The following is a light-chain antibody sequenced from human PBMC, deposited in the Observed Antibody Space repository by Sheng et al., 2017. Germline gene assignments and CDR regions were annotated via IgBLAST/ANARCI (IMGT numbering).Light chain of an antibody. J-gene: IGKJ4*01. V-gene: IGKV1-27*01. CDR2: DAS. CDR3: QKHNSVPLT. Sequence: IQMTQSPASLSASVGDRVTISCRASQDINKYLAWYQYKPGKIPKLLIYDASTLHSGVPSRFSGSGSGTDFTLTISSLQPEDVATYYCQKHNSVPLTFGGGPKVEIK. CDR1: QDINKY.